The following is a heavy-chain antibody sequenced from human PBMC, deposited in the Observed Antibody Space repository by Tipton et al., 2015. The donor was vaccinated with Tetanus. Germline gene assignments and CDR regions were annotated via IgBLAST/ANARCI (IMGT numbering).Heavy chain of an antibody. CDR2: IYQNGDA. CDR3: ARERIEAFYYHGLDV. CDR1: GGSISSFY. Sequence: GLVKPSETLSLTCNVSGGSISSFYWYWIRQPPGKGLEWIAYIYQNGDANYNPSLQSRVTISVDTSKNQFSLQLAFVTAADTAIYYCARERIEAFYYHGLDVWGPGTTVTVSS. V-gene: IGHV4-59*01. J-gene: IGHJ6*02. D-gene: IGHD2-21*01.